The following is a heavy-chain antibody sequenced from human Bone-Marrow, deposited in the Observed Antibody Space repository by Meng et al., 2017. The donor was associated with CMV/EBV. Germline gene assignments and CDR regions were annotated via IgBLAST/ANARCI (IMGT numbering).Heavy chain of an antibody. V-gene: IGHV1-58*01. CDR1: GFTFTSSA. CDR3: AADPSSIFGVGTLDY. Sequence: SVKVSCKASGFTFTSSAVQWVRQARGQRLEWIGWIVVGSGNTNYAQKFQERVTIIRDMSTSTAYMELSSLRSEDTAVYYCAADPSSIFGVGTLDYWGQRTLVTVSS. J-gene: IGHJ4*02. CDR2: IVVGSGNT. D-gene: IGHD3-3*01.